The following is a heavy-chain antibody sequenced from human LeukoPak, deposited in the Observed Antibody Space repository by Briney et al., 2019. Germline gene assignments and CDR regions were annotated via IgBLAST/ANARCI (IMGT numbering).Heavy chain of an antibody. CDR1: GFTFSSYA. CDR3: AKDFPPDYYDSSGYFLTN. J-gene: IGHJ4*02. V-gene: IGHV3-64*04. CDR2: ISSNGGST. Sequence: GGSLRLSCSASGFTFSSYAMHWVRQAPGKGLEYVSAISSNGGSTYYADSVKGRFTISRDNSKNTLYLQMNSLRAEDTAVYYCAKDFPPDYYDSSGYFLTNWGQGTLVTVSS. D-gene: IGHD3-22*01.